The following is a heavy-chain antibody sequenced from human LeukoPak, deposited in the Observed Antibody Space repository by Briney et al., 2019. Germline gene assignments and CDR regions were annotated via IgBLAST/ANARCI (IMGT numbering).Heavy chain of an antibody. D-gene: IGHD2-2*01. J-gene: IGHJ4*02. CDR1: GFTVSSNY. CDR3: AKDVPLGYCSNTNCYPDY. V-gene: IGHV3-23*01. Sequence: GGSLRLSCAASGFTVSSNYMSWVRQAPGKGLEWVSAISGSGGSTFYADSVKGRLTISRDNSKNTLYLQMNSLRAEDTAVYYCAKDVPLGYCSNTNCYPDYWGQGTLVTVSS. CDR2: ISGSGGST.